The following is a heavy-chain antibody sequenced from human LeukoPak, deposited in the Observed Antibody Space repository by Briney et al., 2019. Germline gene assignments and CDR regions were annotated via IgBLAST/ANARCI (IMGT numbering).Heavy chain of an antibody. CDR2: INPNSGGT. CDR3: ARTITIFGALGYFDY. V-gene: IGHV1-2*02. Sequence: ASVKVSCKASGYTFTGYYMHWVRQAPGQGPEWMGWINPNSGGTKYAQKFQGRVTMTRDTSVSTAYMELSRLRSDDTAVYYCARTITIFGALGYFDYWGQGTLVTVSS. CDR1: GYTFTGYY. D-gene: IGHD3-3*01. J-gene: IGHJ4*02.